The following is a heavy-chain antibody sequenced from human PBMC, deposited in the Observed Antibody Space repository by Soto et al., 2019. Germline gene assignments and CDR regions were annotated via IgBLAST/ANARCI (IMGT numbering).Heavy chain of an antibody. CDR1: GFSFSNYN. J-gene: IGHJ4*02. CDR3: ARDFGHGYYLDY. D-gene: IGHD3-3*01. V-gene: IGHV3-48*02. CDR2: ITDSSDTV. Sequence: GSLRLSCVASGFSFSNYNMNWVRQAPGKGLEWVSHITDSSDTVHYADSVGGRFTISRDNAESSLYLQMNSLRDEDTAVYFCARDFGHGYYLDYWGRGXLVTVYS.